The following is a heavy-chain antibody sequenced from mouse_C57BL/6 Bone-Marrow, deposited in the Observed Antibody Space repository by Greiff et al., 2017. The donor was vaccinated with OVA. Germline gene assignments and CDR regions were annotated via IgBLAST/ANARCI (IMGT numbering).Heavy chain of an antibody. CDR1: GYAFSSSW. Sequence: VQLQQSGPELVKPGASVKISCKASGYAFSSSWMNWVKQRPGKGLEWIGRIYPGDGDTNYNGKFKGKATLTADKSSSTAYMQLSSLTSEDSAVYFCARPKGNYWYFDVWGTGTTVTVSS. D-gene: IGHD2-1*01. CDR2: IYPGDGDT. J-gene: IGHJ1*03. V-gene: IGHV1-82*01. CDR3: ARPKGNYWYFDV.